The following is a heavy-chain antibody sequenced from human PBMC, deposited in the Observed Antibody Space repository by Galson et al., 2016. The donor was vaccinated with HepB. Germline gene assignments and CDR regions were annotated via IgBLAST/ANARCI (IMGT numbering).Heavy chain of an antibody. CDR3: ARRGGSYYYFDY. V-gene: IGHV1-69*01. D-gene: IGHD1-26*01. J-gene: IGHJ4*02. CDR2: IIPFFGPA. Sequence: SCKASGGTFRSYAISWVRQAPGQGLEWMGGIIPFFGPANYAQKFQGRVTITADESTSTVYMELRSLRSEETAVYYCARRGGSYYYFDYWGQGTLVTVSS. CDR1: GGTFRSYA.